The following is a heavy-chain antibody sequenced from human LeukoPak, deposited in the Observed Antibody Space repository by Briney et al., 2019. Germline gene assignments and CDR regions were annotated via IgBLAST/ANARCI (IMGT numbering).Heavy chain of an antibody. J-gene: IGHJ5*02. D-gene: IGHD3-10*01. CDR2: ISTGVGNT. CDR3: AKRAEFGGFDP. V-gene: IGHV3-23*01. CDR1: GFTFSTYA. Sequence: GGSLRLSCAASGFTFSTYAMTWVRQAPGKGLEWVSSISTGVGNTYYADSVKGRFTISRDNSNNTLYLQMNSLTAEDTAVYYCAKRAEFGGFDPWGQGTLVTVSS.